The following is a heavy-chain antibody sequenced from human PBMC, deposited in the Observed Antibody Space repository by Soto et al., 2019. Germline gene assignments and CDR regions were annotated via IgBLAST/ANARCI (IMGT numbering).Heavy chain of an antibody. D-gene: IGHD3-10*01. Sequence: QGQLVESGGGVVQPGRSLRLSCAASEFTFSSHGMVWVRQAPGKGLEWVAVISYDGTEKYYEDSVRGRVTVSRDNYKNTLHLEMNSLRPEDAAVYYCEKTQFGSGIYYMDVWGKGTTVTVSS. CDR3: EKTQFGSGIYYMDV. J-gene: IGHJ6*03. V-gene: IGHV3-30*18. CDR2: ISYDGTEK. CDR1: EFTFSSHG.